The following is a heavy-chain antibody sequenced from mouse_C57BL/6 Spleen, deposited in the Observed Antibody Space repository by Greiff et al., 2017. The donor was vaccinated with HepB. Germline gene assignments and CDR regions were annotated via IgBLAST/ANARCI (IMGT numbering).Heavy chain of an antibody. D-gene: IGHD1-1*01. CDR2: ISSGGDYI. V-gene: IGHV5-9-1*02. Sequence: EVKVVESGEGLVKPGGSLKLSCAASGFTFSSYAMSWVRQTPEKRLEWVAYISSGGDYIYYADTVKGRFTISRDNARNTLYLQMSSLKSEDTAMYYCTRDNGSSGGAMDYWGQGTSVTVSS. J-gene: IGHJ4*01. CDR3: TRDNGSSGGAMDY. CDR1: GFTFSSYA.